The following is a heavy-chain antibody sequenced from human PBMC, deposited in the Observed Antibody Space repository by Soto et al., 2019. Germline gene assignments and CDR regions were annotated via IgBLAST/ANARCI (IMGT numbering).Heavy chain of an antibody. D-gene: IGHD2-15*01. V-gene: IGHV3-23*01. Sequence: EVQLLESGGGLVQPGGSLRLSCAASGFTFSSYAMSWVRQAPGKGLEWVSAISGSGGSTYYADSVKGRFTISRDNSKNTLYLKMNSRCAEDTAVYYCAKDGEEIVVLVADGYFDYWGKGTLVTVSS. J-gene: IGHJ4*02. CDR3: AKDGEEIVVLVADGYFDY. CDR1: GFTFSSYA. CDR2: ISGSGGST.